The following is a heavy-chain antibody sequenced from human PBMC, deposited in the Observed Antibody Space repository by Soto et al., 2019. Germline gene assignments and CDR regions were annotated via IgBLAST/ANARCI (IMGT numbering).Heavy chain of an antibody. CDR1: GGSFSGYY. J-gene: IGHJ5*02. V-gene: IGHV4-34*01. CDR3: ARGGGYYDSSGYYWFDP. Sequence: SETLSLTCAVYGGSFSGYYWSWIRQPPGKGLEWIGEINHSGSTNYNPSLKSRVTISVDTSKNQFSLKLSSVTAADTAVYYCARGGGYYDSSGYYWFDPWGQGTLVTVSS. CDR2: INHSGST. D-gene: IGHD3-22*01.